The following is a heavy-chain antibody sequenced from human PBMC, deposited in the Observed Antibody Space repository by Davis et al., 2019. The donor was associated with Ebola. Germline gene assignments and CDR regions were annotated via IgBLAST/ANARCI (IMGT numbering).Heavy chain of an antibody. J-gene: IGHJ4*02. Sequence: SVKVSCKASGGTFSSYAISWVRQAPGQGLEWMGGIIPIFGTANYAQKLETRVTITADETTRTAYMELSSLRAEDTAVYYCARHDYGDSHFDYWGQGTLVTVSS. D-gene: IGHD4-17*01. V-gene: IGHV1-69*13. CDR2: IIPIFGTA. CDR3: ARHDYGDSHFDY. CDR1: GGTFSSYA.